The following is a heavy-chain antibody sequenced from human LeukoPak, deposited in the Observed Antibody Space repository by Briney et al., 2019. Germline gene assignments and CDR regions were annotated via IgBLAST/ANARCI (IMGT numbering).Heavy chain of an antibody. D-gene: IGHD4-23*01. J-gene: IGHJ4*02. CDR3: ARTEDYGGDPVFGTHYDY. V-gene: IGHV1-18*01. Sequence: ASVKVSCKASGYTFSNFGIGWVRQAPGQGLEWMTWINTYNGNTNYAQNFQGRVTMTTDTSTSTAYMELRGLTSDDTAVYYCARTEDYGGDPVFGTHYDYWGQGTLVTV. CDR1: GYTFSNFG. CDR2: INTYNGNT.